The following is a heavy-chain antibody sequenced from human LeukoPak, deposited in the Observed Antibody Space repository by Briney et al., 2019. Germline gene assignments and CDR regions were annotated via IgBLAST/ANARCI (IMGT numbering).Heavy chain of an antibody. Sequence: GESLKISFKGSGYSFSTYWIAWVRQMPGKGLEWMGIIYPGDSDTRYSPSLQGQVAISVDKSISTAYLQWSSLKASDTAMYYCASLMAADGSSSDLHYWGQGPLVTVSS. D-gene: IGHD6-6*01. CDR3: ASLMAADGSSSDLHY. CDR2: IYPGDSDT. CDR1: GYSFSTYW. J-gene: IGHJ4*02. V-gene: IGHV5-51*01.